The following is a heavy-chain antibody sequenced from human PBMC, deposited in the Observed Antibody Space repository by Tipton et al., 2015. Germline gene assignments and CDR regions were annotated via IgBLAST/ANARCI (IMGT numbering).Heavy chain of an antibody. CDR1: GGSISSSSYY. D-gene: IGHD4-23*01. J-gene: IGHJ6*02. CDR3: VRDAVVTPYYYYGMDV. CDR2: IYYSGSA. V-gene: IGHV4-39*07. Sequence: TLSLTCTVSGGSISSSSYYWGWIRQPPGKGLEWIGSIYYSGSAYYNPSLESRVTISVDTSKNQFSLQLSSGTAADTAVYYCVRDAVVTPYYYYGMDVWGQGTTVTVSS.